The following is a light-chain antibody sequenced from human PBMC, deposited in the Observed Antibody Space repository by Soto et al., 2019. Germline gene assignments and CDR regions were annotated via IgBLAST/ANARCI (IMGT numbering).Light chain of an antibody. Sequence: QSALTQPASVSGSPGQSITISCTGTSSDVGGYNYVSWYQQHPGKAPKFIMYEVNNRPSGVSNRFSGSKSGNTASLTISGLQAEDEAVYYCTSYTSSVSYVFGTGTKLTVL. V-gene: IGLV2-14*01. J-gene: IGLJ1*01. CDR3: TSYTSSVSYV. CDR1: SSDVGGYNY. CDR2: EVN.